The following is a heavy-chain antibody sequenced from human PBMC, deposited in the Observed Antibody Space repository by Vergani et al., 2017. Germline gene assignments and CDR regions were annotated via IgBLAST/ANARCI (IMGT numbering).Heavy chain of an antibody. Sequence: EVQLVESGGGLVQPGGSLRLSCAASGFTFSSYSMNWVRQAPGKGLEWVSYISSSSSTIYYADSVKGRFTISRDNAKNSLYRQMNSLRAEDTAVYYCARDRSGSSSPFDYWGQGTLVTVSS. J-gene: IGHJ4*02. CDR2: ISSSSSTI. D-gene: IGHD6-6*01. CDR3: ARDRSGSSSPFDY. CDR1: GFTFSSYS. V-gene: IGHV3-48*01.